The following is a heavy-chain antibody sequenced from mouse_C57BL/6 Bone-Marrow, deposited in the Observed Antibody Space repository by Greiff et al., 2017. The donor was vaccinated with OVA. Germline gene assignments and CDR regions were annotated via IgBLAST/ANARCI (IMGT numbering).Heavy chain of an antibody. V-gene: IGHV1-81*01. CDR1: GYTFTSYG. CDR2: IYPRSGNT. CDR3: AREGIYYYGSSYEDFDY. D-gene: IGHD1-1*01. Sequence: QVQLKQSGAELARPGASVKLSCKASGYTFTSYGISWVKQRTGQGLEWIGEIYPRSGNTYYNEKFKGKATLTADKSSSTAYMELRSLTSEDSAVYFCAREGIYYYGSSYEDFDYWGQGTTLTVSS. J-gene: IGHJ2*01.